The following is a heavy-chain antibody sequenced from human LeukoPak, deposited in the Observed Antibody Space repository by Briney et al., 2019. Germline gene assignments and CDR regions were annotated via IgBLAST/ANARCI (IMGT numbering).Heavy chain of an antibody. Sequence: ASVKVSCKASGYTFTSYGISWVRQAPGQGLEWMGWINPNSGGTNYAQKFQGRVTMTRDTSISTAYMELSRLRSDDTAVYYCARVKGITIFGVVISFQDFDYWGQGTLVTVSS. CDR3: ARVKGITIFGVVISFQDFDY. J-gene: IGHJ4*02. CDR1: GYTFTSYG. D-gene: IGHD3-3*01. CDR2: INPNSGGT. V-gene: IGHV1-2*02.